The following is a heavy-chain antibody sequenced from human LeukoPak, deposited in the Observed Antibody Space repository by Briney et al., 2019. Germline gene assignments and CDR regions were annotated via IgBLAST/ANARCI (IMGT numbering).Heavy chain of an antibody. V-gene: IGHV3-30*02. Sequence: PGGSLRLSCAASGFTFSSYGMHWVRQAPGKGLEWVAFIRYDGSNKYYADSVKGRFTISRDNSKNTLYLQMNSLRAEDTAVYYCAKDIESRRGGYFDYWGQGTLVTVSS. CDR1: GFTFSSYG. D-gene: IGHD2-2*01. J-gene: IGHJ4*02. CDR3: AKDIESRRGGYFDY. CDR2: IRYDGSNK.